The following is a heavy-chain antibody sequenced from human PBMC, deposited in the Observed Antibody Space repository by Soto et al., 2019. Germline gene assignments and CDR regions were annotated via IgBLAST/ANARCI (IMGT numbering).Heavy chain of an antibody. V-gene: IGHV4-61*01. CDR3: ARAQAHHIPGPYYFYY. Sequence: KPSETLSLTCTVSGGSVNSGRYYWSWMRQPPGKGLEWIGYIFYSGSTNHNPSLKSRVTISSDTSKHQFSLKLTSVTAADTAVYYCARAQAHHIPGPYYFYYCGRGTLRTVSS. J-gene: IGHJ4*02. CDR2: IFYSGST. D-gene: IGHD2-2*02. CDR1: GGSVNSGRYY.